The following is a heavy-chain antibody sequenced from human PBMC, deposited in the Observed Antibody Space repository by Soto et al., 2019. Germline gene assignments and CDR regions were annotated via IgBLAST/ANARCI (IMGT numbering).Heavy chain of an antibody. J-gene: IGHJ6*02. V-gene: IGHV1-3*05. D-gene: IGHD6-13*01. CDR3: ASEAIAAAAVYGMDV. CDR1: GYTFTNYA. CDR2: INAGNGNT. Sequence: QVQLVQSGAEEKKPGASVKVSCKASGYTFTNYAMHWVRQAPGQRLEWVGWINAGNGNTKYSQKFQGRVTITRDTSASTAYMELSSLRSEDTAVYYCASEAIAAAAVYGMDVWGQGTTVTVSS.